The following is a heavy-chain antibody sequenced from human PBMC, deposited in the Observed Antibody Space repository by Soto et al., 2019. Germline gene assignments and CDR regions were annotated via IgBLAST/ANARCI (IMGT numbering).Heavy chain of an antibody. CDR3: ARDVESIAIIIGNFRYYYYYGMDV. CDR1: GYTFTSYG. V-gene: IGHV1-18*01. Sequence: GASLKVSCKASGYTFTSYGISWVRQAPGQGLEWMGWISAYNGNTNYAQKLQGRVTMTTDTSTSTAYMELRSLRSDDTAVYYCARDVESIAIIIGNFRYYYYYGMDVWGQGTTVTVSS. CDR2: ISAYNGNT. D-gene: IGHD3-10*01. J-gene: IGHJ6*02.